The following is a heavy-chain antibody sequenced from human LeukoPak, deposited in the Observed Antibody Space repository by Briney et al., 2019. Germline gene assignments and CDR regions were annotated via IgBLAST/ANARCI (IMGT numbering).Heavy chain of an antibody. J-gene: IGHJ4*02. V-gene: IGHV3-48*03. CDR2: ISSSGSTI. Sequence: GGSLRLSCVVSGFIFSNYAMHWVRQAPGKGLEWVSYISSSGSTIYYADSVKGRFTISRDNAKNSLYLQMNSLRAEDTAVYYCARVGYYDSSGYYYLTIDYWGQGTLVTVSS. D-gene: IGHD3-22*01. CDR3: ARVGYYDSSGYYYLTIDY. CDR1: GFIFSNYA.